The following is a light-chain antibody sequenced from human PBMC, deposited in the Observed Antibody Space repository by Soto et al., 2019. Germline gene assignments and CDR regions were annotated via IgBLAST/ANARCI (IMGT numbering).Light chain of an antibody. Sequence: EVVLTQSPATLSLSPGARATLSCRASQTVNVNLAWHQQKPGQAPRLLIYGASTRAAGIPARFTGSGSGTEFTLTISSLQSDDCAVYYCQQYNHWPPYTFGQGTKLEIK. V-gene: IGKV3-15*01. CDR1: QTVNVN. CDR2: GAS. CDR3: QQYNHWPPYT. J-gene: IGKJ2*01.